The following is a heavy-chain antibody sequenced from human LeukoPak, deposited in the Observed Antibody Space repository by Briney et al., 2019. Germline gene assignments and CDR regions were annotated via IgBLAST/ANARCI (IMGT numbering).Heavy chain of an antibody. CDR3: TRMTRGHDY. V-gene: IGHV4-34*01. Sequence: SETLSLTCAVSGVSFDDYYWSWVRQTPGKGLEWIREINHSGYTNDNPSLKSRVTLSIDTSRKQFSLNLRSVTVADAGIYYCTRMTRGHDYWGQGTQVTVSP. CDR1: GVSFDDYY. D-gene: IGHD4-11*01. CDR2: INHSGYT. J-gene: IGHJ4*02.